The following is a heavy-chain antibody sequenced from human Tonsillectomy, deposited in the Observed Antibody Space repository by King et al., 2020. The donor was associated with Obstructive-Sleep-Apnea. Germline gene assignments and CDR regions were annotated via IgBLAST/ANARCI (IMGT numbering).Heavy chain of an antibody. Sequence: VQLVESGGGLGQPGGSLRLSCAASGFAFSTYSMNWVRQAPGKSLEWISYLSNSGSTIYYADSVKGRFTISRDNANNSLSLQMTNLRVADTAVYYRVRGKATRFDYWGQGTLVTVSS. J-gene: IGHJ4*02. CDR1: GFAFSTYS. CDR2: LSNSGSTI. CDR3: VRGKATRFDY. V-gene: IGHV3-48*04.